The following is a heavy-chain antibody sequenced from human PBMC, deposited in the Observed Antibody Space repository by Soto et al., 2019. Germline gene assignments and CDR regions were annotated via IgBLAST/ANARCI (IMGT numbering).Heavy chain of an antibody. J-gene: IGHJ4*02. CDR2: ISSGSSTI. V-gene: IGHV3-48*04. D-gene: IGHD6-13*01. CDR1: GFTFSTHS. CDR3: ARSTISWSHPYCFNS. Sequence: EVQLLESGGGLVQPGGSLRLSCAATGFTFSTHSMNWVRQVPGKGLEWISYISSGSSTINYADSVRGRFTISRDNAKNSLFLQMTSLRAEDTAVYYCARSTISWSHPYCFNSWGQGALVTVSS.